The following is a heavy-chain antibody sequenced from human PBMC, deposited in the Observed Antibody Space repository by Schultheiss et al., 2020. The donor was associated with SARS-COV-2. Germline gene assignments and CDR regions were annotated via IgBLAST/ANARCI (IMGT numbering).Heavy chain of an antibody. CDR3: ARVGGRMVRGVVNY. Sequence: GGSLRLSCAASGFTFSGSAMHWVRQAPGKGLEWVSYISSSGSTIYYADSVKGRFTISRDNAKNSLYLQMNSLRAEDTAVYYCARVGGRMVRGVVNYWGQGTLVTVSS. V-gene: IGHV3-48*03. CDR2: ISSSGSTI. D-gene: IGHD3-10*01. CDR1: GFTFSGSA. J-gene: IGHJ4*02.